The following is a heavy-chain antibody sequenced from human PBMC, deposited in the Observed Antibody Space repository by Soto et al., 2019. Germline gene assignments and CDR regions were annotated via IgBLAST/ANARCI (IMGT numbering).Heavy chain of an antibody. Sequence: EVQLLESGGGLVQPGGSLRLSCAASGFTFNSSAMSWVRQAPGKGLEWVSAISGSGGSTYYADSVKGRFTISRDNAKNVLFLQMNSLRAEDTAVYYCAKVFFGVVGPFDYWGQGSLVTVSS. CDR3: AKVFFGVVGPFDY. CDR2: ISGSGGST. J-gene: IGHJ4*02. D-gene: IGHD3-3*01. V-gene: IGHV3-23*01. CDR1: GFTFNSSA.